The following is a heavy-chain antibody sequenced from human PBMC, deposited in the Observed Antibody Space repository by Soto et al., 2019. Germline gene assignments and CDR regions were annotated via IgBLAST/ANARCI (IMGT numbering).Heavy chain of an antibody. CDR1: GGSVSSGSYY. J-gene: IGHJ6*02. CDR2: IYYSGST. Sequence: PSETLSLTCTASGGSVSSGSYYWSWIRQPPGKGLEWIGYIYYSGSTNYNPSLKSRVTISVDTSKNQFSLKLSSVTAADTAVYYCARTGIAVADSYYYGMDVWGQGTTVTVSS. CDR3: ARTGIAVADSYYYGMDV. V-gene: IGHV4-61*01. D-gene: IGHD6-19*01.